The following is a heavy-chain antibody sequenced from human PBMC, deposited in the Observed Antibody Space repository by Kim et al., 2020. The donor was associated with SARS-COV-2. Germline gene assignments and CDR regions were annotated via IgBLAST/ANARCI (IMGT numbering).Heavy chain of an antibody. CDR1: GFTFDDYT. CDR3: AKDIGAAAGTWVDV. J-gene: IGHJ6*02. D-gene: IGHD6-13*01. Sequence: GGSLRLSCAASGFTFDDYTMHWVRQAPGKGLEWVSLISWDGGSTYYADSVKGRFTISRDNSKNSLYLQMNSLRTEDTALYYCAKDIGAAAGTWVDVWGQGTTVTVSS. V-gene: IGHV3-43*01. CDR2: ISWDGGST.